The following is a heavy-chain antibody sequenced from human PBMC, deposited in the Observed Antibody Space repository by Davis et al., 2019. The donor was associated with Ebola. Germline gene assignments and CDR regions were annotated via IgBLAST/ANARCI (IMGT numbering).Heavy chain of an antibody. CDR2: IKQDGGET. CDR3: VASGVVAARELDV. V-gene: IGHV3-7*03. CDR1: GFTFTRHW. J-gene: IGHJ6*02. D-gene: IGHD2-15*01. Sequence: GESLKISCAASGFTFTRHWMSWVRQAPGKGLEWVANIKQDGGETYYVDSVKGRFTISRDNAKNSLYLQMNSLRAEDTALYYCVASGVVAARELDVWGQGTTVTVSS.